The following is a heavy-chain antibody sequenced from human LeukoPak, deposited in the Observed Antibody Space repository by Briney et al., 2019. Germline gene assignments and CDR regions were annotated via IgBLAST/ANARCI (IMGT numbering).Heavy chain of an antibody. J-gene: IGHJ4*02. Sequence: PGGSLRLSCAASGFTVSSNYMSWVRQAPGKGLEWVSVIYSGGSTYYADSVKGRFTISRDNSKNTLYLQMNSLRAEDTAVYYCASLPRWFTKGRHYFDYWGQGTLVTVSS. V-gene: IGHV3-66*02. CDR3: ASLPRWFTKGRHYFDY. CDR2: IYSGGST. D-gene: IGHD3-3*01. CDR1: GFTVSSNY.